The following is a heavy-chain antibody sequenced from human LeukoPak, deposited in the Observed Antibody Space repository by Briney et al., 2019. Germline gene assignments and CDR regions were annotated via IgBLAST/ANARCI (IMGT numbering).Heavy chain of an antibody. CDR1: GFTFSSYE. J-gene: IGHJ5*02. Sequence: GGSLRLSCAASGFTFSSYEMNWVRQAPGKGLEWVSYISSSGSTIYYADSVKGRFTISRDNAKNTLYLQMNSLRAEDAAVYYCARDTVINPGFDPWGQGTLVIVSS. CDR3: ARDTVINPGFDP. V-gene: IGHV3-48*03. CDR2: ISSSGSTI. D-gene: IGHD4-17*01.